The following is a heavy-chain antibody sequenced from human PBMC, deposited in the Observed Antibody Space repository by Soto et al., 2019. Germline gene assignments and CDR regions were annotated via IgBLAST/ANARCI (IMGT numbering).Heavy chain of an antibody. D-gene: IGHD3-3*01. Sequence: SETLSLTCAVYGGSFSGYYWSWIRQPPGKGLEWIGEINHSGSTNYNPSLKSRVTISVDTSKNQFSLKLSSVTAADTAVYYYARDNWNYYYGMDVWGQGTTVTVSS. CDR3: ARDNWNYYYGMDV. J-gene: IGHJ6*02. CDR1: GGSFSGYY. CDR2: INHSGST. V-gene: IGHV4-34*01.